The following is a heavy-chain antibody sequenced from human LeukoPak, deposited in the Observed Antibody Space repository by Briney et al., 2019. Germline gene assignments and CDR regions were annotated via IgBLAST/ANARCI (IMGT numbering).Heavy chain of an antibody. D-gene: IGHD1-26*01. CDR3: ASGGATAMDV. V-gene: IGHV4-39*01. CDR1: GGSISSSSYS. CDR2: IYYSGSP. Sequence: PSETLSLTCTVSGGSISSSSYSWGWIRQPPGKGLEWFGRIYYSGSPYYNPSLKSRVTISVGTSKNQFSAMLSSVTAADTAVYYCASGGATAMDVWGKGTTVTVSS. J-gene: IGHJ6*03.